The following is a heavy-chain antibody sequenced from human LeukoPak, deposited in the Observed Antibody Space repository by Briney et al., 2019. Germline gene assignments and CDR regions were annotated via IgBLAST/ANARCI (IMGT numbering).Heavy chain of an antibody. J-gene: IGHJ5*02. V-gene: IGHV4-4*07. D-gene: IGHD6-13*01. CDR2: IHNSGST. CDR1: GGSISSYY. Sequence: PSETLSLTCTVTGGSISSYYWSWIRQPAGKGLEWIGRIHNSGSTNYNPSLKSRVTISVDKSKNQFSLKLSSVTAADTAVYYCARSFIAAAGTRTNWFDPWGQGTLVTVSS. CDR3: ARSFIAAAGTRTNWFDP.